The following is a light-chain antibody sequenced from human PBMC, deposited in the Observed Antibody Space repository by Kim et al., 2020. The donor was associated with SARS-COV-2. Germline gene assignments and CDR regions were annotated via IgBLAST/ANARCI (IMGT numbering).Light chain of an antibody. CDR1: SSNIGSNT. Sequence: QLVLTQPPSASGTPGQRVTISCSGSSSNIGSNTVNWYQQLPGTAPKLLIYSNNQRPSGVPDRFSGSKSGTSASLAISGLHSEDEADYYCAAWDDSLNYVFGTGTKVTVL. CDR3: AAWDDSLNYV. CDR2: SNN. V-gene: IGLV1-44*01. J-gene: IGLJ1*01.